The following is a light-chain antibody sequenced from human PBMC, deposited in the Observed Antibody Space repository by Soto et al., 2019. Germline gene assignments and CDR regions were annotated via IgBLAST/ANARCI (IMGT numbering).Light chain of an antibody. CDR1: QSIANN. V-gene: IGKV3-15*01. CDR3: QHYNSYSEA. J-gene: IGKJ1*01. CDR2: DAS. Sequence: EIVLTQSPVTLSVSPGERATLSCRASQSIANNLALYQHKPGQAPRLLIYDASTRATGLPASFSGSGSGTEFTLTISSLQPDDFATYYCQHYNSYSEAFGQGTKVDIK.